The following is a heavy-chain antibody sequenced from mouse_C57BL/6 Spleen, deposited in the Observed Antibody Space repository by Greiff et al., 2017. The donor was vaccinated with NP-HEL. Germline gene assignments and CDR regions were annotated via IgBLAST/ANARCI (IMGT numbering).Heavy chain of an antibody. CDR3: ERQRDYDEYFSY. J-gene: IGHJ2*01. V-gene: IGHV5-6*01. CDR1: GFTFSSYG. Sequence: EVQVVESGGDLVKPGGSLKLTCAASGFTFSSYGMSWVRQTPDKRLEWVATISSGGSYTYYPDSVKGRFTISRDNAKNTLYLQLSSLKSEDTAMYCCERQRDYDEYFSYWGQGTTLTVSS. CDR2: ISSGGSYT. D-gene: IGHD2-4*01.